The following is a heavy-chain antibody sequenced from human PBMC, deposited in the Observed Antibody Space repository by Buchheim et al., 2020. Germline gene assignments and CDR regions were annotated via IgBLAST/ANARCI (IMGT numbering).Heavy chain of an antibody. V-gene: IGHV4-59*01. J-gene: IGHJ4*02. CDR2: IYYSGST. D-gene: IGHD1-26*01. CDR1: GGSISSYY. Sequence: QVQLQESGPGLVKPSETLSLTCSVSGGSISSYYWYWIRQPPGKGLEWIGYIYYSGSTNYNPSLKSRVTISVDTSQNPFSLKLSSVTAADTAVYYCARSVGGATNYWGQGTL. CDR3: ARSVGGATNY.